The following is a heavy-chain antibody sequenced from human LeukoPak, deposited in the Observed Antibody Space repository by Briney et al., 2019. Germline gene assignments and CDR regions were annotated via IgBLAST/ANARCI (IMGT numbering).Heavy chain of an antibody. V-gene: IGHV3-23*01. CDR3: AKDRGMLVAVAGYYFDY. Sequence: GGSLRLSCAASGFTFSYYAMNWVRQAPGKGLEWVSAISGSGGSTYYADSVKGRFTISRDNSKNTLYLQMNSLRAEDTAVYYCAKDRGMLVAVAGYYFDYWGQGTLVTVSS. CDR2: ISGSGGST. CDR1: GFTFSYYA. J-gene: IGHJ4*02. D-gene: IGHD6-19*01.